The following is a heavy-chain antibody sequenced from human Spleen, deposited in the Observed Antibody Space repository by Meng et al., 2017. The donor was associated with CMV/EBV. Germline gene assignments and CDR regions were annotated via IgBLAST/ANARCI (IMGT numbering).Heavy chain of an antibody. CDR2: ISSSGSTI. J-gene: IGHJ4*02. CDR1: GFTFSDYF. D-gene: IGHD2-15*01. CDR3: ARDCSGAGCYSGIDY. V-gene: IGHV3-11*01. Sequence: GESLKISCAASGFTFSDYFMNWIRQAPGKGLEWVSYISSSGSTIYYADSVKGRFTISRDNAKNSLFLQMNRLRAEDTAVYYCARDCSGAGCYSGIDYWGQGTLVTVSS.